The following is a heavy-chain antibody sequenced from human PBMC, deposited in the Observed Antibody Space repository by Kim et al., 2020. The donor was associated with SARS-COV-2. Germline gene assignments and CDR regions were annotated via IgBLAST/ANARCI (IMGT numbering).Heavy chain of an antibody. CDR2: IRSKANSYAT. D-gene: IGHD6-13*01. J-gene: IGHJ3*02. Sequence: GGSLRLSCAASGFTFSDSAMYWVRQASGKGLEWVGRIRSKANSYATAYAASVKGRFTISRDDSKNTAYLQLNSLKAEDTAIYYCTRVPPYSNSWWDAFD. CDR3: TRVPPYSNSWWDAFD. CDR1: GFTFSDSA. V-gene: IGHV3-73*01.